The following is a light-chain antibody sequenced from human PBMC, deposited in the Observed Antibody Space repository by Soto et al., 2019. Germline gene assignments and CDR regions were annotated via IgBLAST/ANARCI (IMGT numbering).Light chain of an antibody. V-gene: IGKV1-9*01. CDR2: DAS. CDR3: KQYETFSGT. CDR1: QGISSY. J-gene: IGKJ1*01. Sequence: IQLTQSPSSLSASVGDRVTITCRASQGISSYLAWYQQKPGKAPKLLIYDASALPRGVPSRFSGSGSGTKFTLTIASLQPDDFATYYCKQYETFSGTFGPGTKVDIK.